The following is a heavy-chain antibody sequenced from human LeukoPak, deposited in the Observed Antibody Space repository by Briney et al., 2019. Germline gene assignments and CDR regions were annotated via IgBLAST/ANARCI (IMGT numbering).Heavy chain of an antibody. J-gene: IGHJ5*02. Sequence: PSETLSLTCAVYGGSFSGYYWSWIRQPPGKGLEWIGEINHSGSTNYNPSLKSRVTISVDTSKNQFSLKLSSVTAADTAVYYCARELNVAGTLNWFDPWGQGTLVTVSS. D-gene: IGHD6-19*01. V-gene: IGHV4-34*01. CDR2: INHSGST. CDR1: GGSFSGYY. CDR3: ARELNVAGTLNWFDP.